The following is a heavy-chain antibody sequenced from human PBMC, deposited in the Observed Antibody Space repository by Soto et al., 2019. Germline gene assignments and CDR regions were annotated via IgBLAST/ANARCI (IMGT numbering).Heavy chain of an antibody. CDR1: GFTFRSYG. CDR2: ISYDGSNK. D-gene: IGHD2-21*02. CDR3: AKDGGFIAYCGGDCYTTIGPFDY. Sequence: GGSLRLCCSASGFTFRSYGMHWVRQAPGKGLEWVAVISYDGSNKYYADPVKGRFTISRDNSKNTLYLQMNSLRAEDTAVYYCAKDGGFIAYCGGDCYTTIGPFDYWGQGTLVPVPS. J-gene: IGHJ4*02. V-gene: IGHV3-30*18.